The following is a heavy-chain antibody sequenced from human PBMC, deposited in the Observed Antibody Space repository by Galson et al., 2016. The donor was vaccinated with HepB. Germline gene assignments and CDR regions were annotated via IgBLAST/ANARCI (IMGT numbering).Heavy chain of an antibody. D-gene: IGHD1-26*01. CDR1: GFTFTNYA. CDR3: ARGLVGAISPYDAFDL. V-gene: IGHV1-18*04. CDR2: ISAYNGNT. Sequence: SVKVSCKASGFTFTNYAFTWVRQAPGQGLEWMAWISAYNGNTNYAQKFQARITMTIDTPTSTAYMELRSLRSDDTAVYYCARGLVGAISPYDAFDLWGQGTMVTVSS. J-gene: IGHJ3*01.